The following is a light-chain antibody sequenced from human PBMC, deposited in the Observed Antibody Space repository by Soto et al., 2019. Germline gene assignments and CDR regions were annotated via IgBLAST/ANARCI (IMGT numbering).Light chain of an antibody. CDR1: SSDVGGYKD. CDR3: CSYAGTYTYV. J-gene: IGLJ1*01. Sequence: QSALTQPRSVSGSPGQSVTISCTGTSSDVGGYKDVSWYQQHPGIAPQLIIYDVTKRPSGIPDRFSGSKSGNTASLTISGLQGEDEADYYCCSYAGTYTYVFGTGTKVTVL. CDR2: DVT. V-gene: IGLV2-11*01.